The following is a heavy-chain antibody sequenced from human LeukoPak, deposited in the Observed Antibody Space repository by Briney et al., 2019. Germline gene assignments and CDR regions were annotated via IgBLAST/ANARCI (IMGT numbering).Heavy chain of an antibody. CDR3: AREIRQWLVPSYFDY. V-gene: IGHV3-7*01. CDR2: IKQDGSEK. J-gene: IGHJ4*02. D-gene: IGHD6-19*01. Sequence: SGGSLRLSCAASGFTFSSYAMSWVRQAPGKGLEWVANIKQDGSEKYYVDSVKGRFTISRDNAKNSLYLQMNSLRAEDTAVYYCAREIRQWLVPSYFDYWGQGTLVTVSS. CDR1: GFTFSSYA.